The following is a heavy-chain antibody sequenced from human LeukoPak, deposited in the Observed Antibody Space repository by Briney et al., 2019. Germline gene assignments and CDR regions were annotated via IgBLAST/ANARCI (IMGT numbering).Heavy chain of an antibody. D-gene: IGHD6-6*01. Sequence: NPGGSLRLSCAASGFTFSSYSMNWVRQAPGKGLEWVSSISSSSSYIYYADSVKGRFTISRDKARNSLYLQMNSLRAEDTAVYYCARDPQTLDSSSRRASFDIWGQGTMVTVSS. CDR2: ISSSSSYI. J-gene: IGHJ3*02. CDR1: GFTFSSYS. CDR3: ARDPQTLDSSSRRASFDI. V-gene: IGHV3-21*01.